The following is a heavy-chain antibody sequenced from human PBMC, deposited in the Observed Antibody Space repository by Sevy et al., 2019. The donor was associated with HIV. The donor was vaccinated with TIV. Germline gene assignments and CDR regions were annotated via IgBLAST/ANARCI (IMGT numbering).Heavy chain of an antibody. Sequence: GGSLRLSCAASGFTFSSYWMTWVRQAPGKGLEWVANIKKDGSEKYYVDSVKGGFTISRDNAKNSLYLQMNSLRAEDTAVYYCARDCNSNTCLWGLDVWGQGSTVTVS. CDR2: IKKDGSEK. CDR1: GFTFSSYW. D-gene: IGHD2-2*01. J-gene: IGHJ6*02. CDR3: ARDCNSNTCLWGLDV. V-gene: IGHV3-7*03.